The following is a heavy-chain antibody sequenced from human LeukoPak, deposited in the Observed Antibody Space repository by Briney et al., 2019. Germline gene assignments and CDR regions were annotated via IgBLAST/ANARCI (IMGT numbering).Heavy chain of an antibody. D-gene: IGHD2-2*01. CDR3: AKKRVLVVPAADFDY. V-gene: IGHV3-23*01. J-gene: IGHJ4*02. CDR2: ISGSGGST. Sequence: PGGSLRLSCAASGFTFSNYGMNWVRQAPGRGLERVSGISGSGGSTYYADSVKGRFTISRDNSKYTLYLQVNSLRAEDTAIYYCAKKRVLVVPAADFDYWGQGTLVTVSS. CDR1: GFTFSNYG.